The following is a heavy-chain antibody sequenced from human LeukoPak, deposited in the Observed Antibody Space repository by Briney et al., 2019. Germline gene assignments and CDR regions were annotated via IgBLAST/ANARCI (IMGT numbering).Heavy chain of an antibody. CDR3: ARVQDDY. V-gene: IGHV4-59*12. CDR1: GGSISSYY. J-gene: IGHJ4*02. CDR2: IYYTGRT. Sequence: PSETLSLTCTVSGGSISSYYWTWIRQPPGKGLEWIGYIYYTGRTNYNPSLKSRVTISVDTSKNQFSLKLSSVTAADTAVYYCARVQDDYWGQGTLVTVSS.